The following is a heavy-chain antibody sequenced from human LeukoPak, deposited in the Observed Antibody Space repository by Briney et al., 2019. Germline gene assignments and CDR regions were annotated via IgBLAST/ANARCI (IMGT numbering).Heavy chain of an antibody. CDR1: AFTFSSYW. D-gene: IGHD2-15*01. J-gene: IGHJ4*02. CDR2: INSDGTNT. CDR3: AKGGYCSGGSCYSLLDY. Sequence: GSLRLSCAASAFTFSSYWMHWVPQAPGKGLVWVSRINSDGTNTSYADSVKGRFTIARDDSKNTLYLQMNSLRAEDTAVYYCAKGGYCSGGSCYSLLDYWGQGTLVTVSS. V-gene: IGHV3-74*01.